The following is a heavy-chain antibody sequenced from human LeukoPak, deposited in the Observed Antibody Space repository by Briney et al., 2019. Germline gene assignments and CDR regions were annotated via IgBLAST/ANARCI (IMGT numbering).Heavy chain of an antibody. J-gene: IGHJ4*02. CDR3: AKGDTGMIRRYYFDY. D-gene: IGHD5-18*01. CDR2: ISGSGGST. V-gene: IGHV3-23*01. Sequence: GGSLRLSCAASGFTFSSYVMTWVRQAPGKGLEWVSTISGSGGSTYYVDSVKGRFTISRDNSKNTLFLQMNSLRAEDTAVYYCAKGDTGMIRRYYFDYWGQGTLATVSS. CDR1: GFTFSSYV.